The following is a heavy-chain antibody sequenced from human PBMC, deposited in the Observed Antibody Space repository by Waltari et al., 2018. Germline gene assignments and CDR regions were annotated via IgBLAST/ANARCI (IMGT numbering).Heavy chain of an antibody. CDR2: IYPSDSDT. D-gene: IGHD2-2*02. V-gene: IGHV5-51*01. CDR1: GYSFTNYW. Sequence: SCKASGYSFTNYWIGWVRQMPGKGLEWMGIIYPSDSDTKYSPSFQGQVTISVDKSINTAYLQWSSLKASDTAMYYCARQKYCSGASCYTEGDAFEVWGQGTMVTVSS. CDR3: ARQKYCSGASCYTEGDAFEV. J-gene: IGHJ3*01.